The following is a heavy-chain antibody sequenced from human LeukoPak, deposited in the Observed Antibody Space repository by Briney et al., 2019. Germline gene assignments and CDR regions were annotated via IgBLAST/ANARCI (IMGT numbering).Heavy chain of an antibody. CDR3: ARGPYYYDSSGYYYEPYYYYGMDV. V-gene: IGHV4-59*01. J-gene: IGHJ6*02. D-gene: IGHD3-22*01. Sequence: PPETLSLTSTVSGGSISSSYWSWIRQTPGKGLWRSGYIYYSVSTNYNPSLKGRVTISVDTSKNQFSLKLSSVTAADTAVYYCARGPYYYDSSGYYYEPYYYYGMDVWGQGTTVTVSS. CDR2: IYYSVST. CDR1: GGSISSSY.